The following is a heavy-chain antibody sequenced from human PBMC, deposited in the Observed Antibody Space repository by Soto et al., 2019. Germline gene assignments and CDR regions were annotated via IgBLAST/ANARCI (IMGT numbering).Heavy chain of an antibody. CDR2: ISSSNSTI. V-gene: IGHV3-48*02. D-gene: IGHD6-13*01. CDR1: GFTFSSYS. J-gene: IGHJ4*02. Sequence: GGSLRLSCAASGFTFSSYSMNWVRQAPGKGLEWVSYISSSNSTIYYADSVKGRFTISRDNAKNSLYLQMNSLRDEDTAIYYCARVPTSGWYGYGGYFDYWGQGTLVTVSS. CDR3: ARVPTSGWYGYGGYFDY.